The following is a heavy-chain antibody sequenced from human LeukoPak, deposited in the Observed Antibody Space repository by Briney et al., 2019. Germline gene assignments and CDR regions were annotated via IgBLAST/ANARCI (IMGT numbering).Heavy chain of an antibody. V-gene: IGHV4-38-2*02. CDR1: GYSISSGYY. J-gene: IGHJ4*02. CDR2: IYHSGST. D-gene: IGHD1-26*01. Sequence: SETLSLTCTVSGYSISSGYYWGWIRQPPGKGLEWIGSIYHSGSTYYNPSLKSRVTISVDTSKNQFSLKLSSVTAADTAVYYCARRPSYSGSVRYWGQGTLVTVSS. CDR3: ARRPSYSGSVRY.